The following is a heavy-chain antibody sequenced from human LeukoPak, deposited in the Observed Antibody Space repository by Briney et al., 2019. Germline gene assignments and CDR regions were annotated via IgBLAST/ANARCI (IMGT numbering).Heavy chain of an antibody. CDR1: GGSISSSSYY. CDR3: ARRWPAAPHFDY. Sequence: SETLSLTCAVSGGSISSSSYYWGWIRQPPGKGLEWIGSIYYSGSTYYNPSLKSRVTISVDTSKNQFSLKLSSVTAADTAVYYCARRWPAAPHFDYWGQGTLVTVSS. J-gene: IGHJ4*02. V-gene: IGHV4-39*01. CDR2: IYYSGST. D-gene: IGHD2-2*01.